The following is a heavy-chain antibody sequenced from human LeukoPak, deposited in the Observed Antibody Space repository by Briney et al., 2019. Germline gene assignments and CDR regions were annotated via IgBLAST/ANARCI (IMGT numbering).Heavy chain of an antibody. D-gene: IGHD3-22*01. CDR2: ISGSGGST. CDR3: AKGITMIVVVIDLDY. Sequence: GGSLRLSCAASGFTFSSYAMSWVRQAPGKGLEWVSAISGSGGSTYYADSVKGRLTISRDNSKNTQYLQMNSLRAEDTAVYYCAKGITMIVVVIDLDYWGQGTLVTVSS. CDR1: GFTFSSYA. J-gene: IGHJ4*02. V-gene: IGHV3-23*01.